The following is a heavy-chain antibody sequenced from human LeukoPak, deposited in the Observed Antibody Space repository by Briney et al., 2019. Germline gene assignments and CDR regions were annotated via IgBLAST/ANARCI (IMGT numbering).Heavy chain of an antibody. D-gene: IGHD3-10*01. CDR2: ISPISETP. CDR1: GGIFSTSA. J-gene: IGHJ4*02. V-gene: IGHV1-69*05. CDR3: ASGYYYGSSSYYHTGYLDH. Sequence: ASVKVSCKASGGIFSTSAISWVRQAPGHGLEWMGGISPISETPNYALRSQGRVTITRDESTATAYMELTSLRSDDTAVYFCASGYYYGSSSYYHTGYLDHWAQGTLVTVSS.